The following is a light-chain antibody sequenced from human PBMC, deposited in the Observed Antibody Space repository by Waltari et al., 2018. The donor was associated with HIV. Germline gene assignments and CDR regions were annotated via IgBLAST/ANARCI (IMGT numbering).Light chain of an antibody. J-gene: IGLJ3*02. Sequence: QSVLTQPPSASGTPGKRVTISCSGSSSNIGSNTVNWYHQLPGTAPKLLIYTNNQRPSGVPDRFSGSKSGTSASLAISGLQSEDEADYYCAAWDDSLNGWVFGGGTKLTVL. V-gene: IGLV1-44*01. CDR3: AAWDDSLNGWV. CDR1: SSNIGSNT. CDR2: TNN.